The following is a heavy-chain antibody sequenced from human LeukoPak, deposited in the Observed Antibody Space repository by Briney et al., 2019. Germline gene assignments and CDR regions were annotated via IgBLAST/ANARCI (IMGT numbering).Heavy chain of an antibody. CDR1: GFTFNKYG. CDR2: ISHDGSVK. CDR3: AKEGTTYSSTWFDS. Sequence: GRSLRLSCAASGFTFNKYGMQWVRHTPGKGLEWVTVISHDGSVKHYADSVKGRFTISRDTSKNTVYLQMNSLRPEDTAVYYCAKEGTTYSSTWFDSWGQGTLVTVSS. J-gene: IGHJ5*01. V-gene: IGHV3-30*18. D-gene: IGHD6-19*01.